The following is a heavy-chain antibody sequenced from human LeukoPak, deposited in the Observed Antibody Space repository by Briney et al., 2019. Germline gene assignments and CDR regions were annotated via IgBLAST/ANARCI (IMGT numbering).Heavy chain of an antibody. J-gene: IGHJ4*02. CDR1: GGSMSSSNW. CDR3: ARGIVLPTRYFDY. CDR2: IYHSGST. Sequence: PSGTLSLTCAVSGGSMSSSNWWSWVRQPPGKGLEWIGEIYHSGSTNYNPSLKSRVTISVDKSKNQFPLKLSSVTAADTAVYYCARGIVLPTRYFDYWGQGTLVTVSS. D-gene: IGHD2-2*01. V-gene: IGHV4-4*02.